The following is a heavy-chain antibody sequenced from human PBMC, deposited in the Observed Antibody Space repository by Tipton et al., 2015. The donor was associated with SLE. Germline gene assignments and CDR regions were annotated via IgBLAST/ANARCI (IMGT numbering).Heavy chain of an antibody. V-gene: IGHV3-9*01. CDR3: AKDGDY. CDR2: ISWNSVSI. J-gene: IGHJ4*02. CDR1: GFIFDDYA. Sequence: SLRLSCVASGFIFDDYAMHWVRQAPGKGLEWVSGISWNSVSIGYADSVKGRFTISRDNAKNSLYLQMNSLRAEDTAFYYCAKDGDYWGQGTLVTVSS.